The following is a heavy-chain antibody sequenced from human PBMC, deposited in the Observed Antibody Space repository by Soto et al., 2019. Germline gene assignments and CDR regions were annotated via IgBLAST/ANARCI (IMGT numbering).Heavy chain of an antibody. D-gene: IGHD3-3*01. CDR1: GFIFKDAW. V-gene: IGHV3-15*07. Sequence: GGSLRLSCAASGFIFKDAWMNWVRQAPGKGLEWVARVRSKVNGETTEYAAPVKGRFTISRDDSKDTLYLQMNSLKTEDTAVYYCTTAGAITIFGVVTPGNYYYMDVWGKGTTVTVSS. CDR3: TTAGAITIFGVVTPGNYYYMDV. CDR2: VRSKVNGETT. J-gene: IGHJ6*03.